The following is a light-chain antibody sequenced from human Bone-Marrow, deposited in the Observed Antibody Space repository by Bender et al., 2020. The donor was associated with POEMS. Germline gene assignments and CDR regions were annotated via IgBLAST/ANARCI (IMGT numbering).Light chain of an antibody. CDR3: QAWDSDSLYV. Sequence: SYALTQPPSLSVSPGQTASITCSGEKLGYKYVCWYQQKPGQSPVLVIYQNDKRPSGIPERFSGSNSGRTATLTISGTQPMDEADYYCQAWDSDSLYVFGPGTNVTVL. J-gene: IGLJ1*01. CDR2: QND. V-gene: IGLV3-1*01. CDR1: KLGYKY.